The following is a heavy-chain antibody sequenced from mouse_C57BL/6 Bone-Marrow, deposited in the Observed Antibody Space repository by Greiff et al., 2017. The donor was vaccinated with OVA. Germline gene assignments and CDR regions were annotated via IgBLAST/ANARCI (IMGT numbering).Heavy chain of an antibody. Sequence: EVKVVESGGGLVQPKGSLKLSCAASGFSFNTYAMNWVRQAPGKGLEWVARIRSKSNNYASSYAVSGKDSFTITRDDTESMLYLQMNNMKTEDTALYYCVGQGVRWYIDDWGKGTTVTVSS. CDR1: GFSFNTYA. D-gene: IGHD5-1*01. CDR3: VGQGVRWYIDD. CDR2: IRSKSNNYAS. J-gene: IGHJ1*03. V-gene: IGHV10-1*01.